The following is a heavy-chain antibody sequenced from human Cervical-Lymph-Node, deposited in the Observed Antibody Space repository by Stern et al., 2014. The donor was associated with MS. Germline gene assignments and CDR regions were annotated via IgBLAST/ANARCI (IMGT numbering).Heavy chain of an antibody. J-gene: IGHJ3*02. Sequence: QVQLVQSGGGVVQPGRSLRLSCAASGFSFDSYGMHWVRQAPGKGLEWVAVIWYEGGDKYYVDSVKGRFTISRDNSKNTLYLHMNSLRAEDTAVYYCAREGGNNWNSERDVLDMWGQGTMVTVSS. CDR2: IWYEGGDK. CDR3: AREGGNNWNSERDVLDM. V-gene: IGHV3-33*01. D-gene: IGHD1-1*01. CDR1: GFSFDSYG.